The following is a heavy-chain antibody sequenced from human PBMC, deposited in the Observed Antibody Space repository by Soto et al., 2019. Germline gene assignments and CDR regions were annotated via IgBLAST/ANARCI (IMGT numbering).Heavy chain of an antibody. J-gene: IGHJ5*02. D-gene: IGHD6-6*01. CDR3: ARGHISSTKNWLDP. CDR1: GYTFTSYH. V-gene: IGHV1-8*01. Sequence: QVQLVQSGAEVKKPGASVKVSCKGSGYTFTSYHINWVRQATGQGLEWMGWMNPNSSNTGYAQTLQGRVTMTWDTSISTAYMELSSLRFEDTAMYYCARGHISSTKNWLDPWGQGTLVTVSS. CDR2: MNPNSSNT.